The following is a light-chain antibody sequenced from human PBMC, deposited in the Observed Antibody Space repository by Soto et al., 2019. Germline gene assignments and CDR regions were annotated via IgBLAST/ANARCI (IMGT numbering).Light chain of an antibody. CDR2: GAS. CDR3: QQYVSSPRVT. J-gene: IGKJ4*01. Sequence: EIVLTQSPGTLSLSPGERATLSCRASQSVSSSYLAWYQQKTGQAPRLLIYGASSRATGIPDRFSGSGSGTDFTLTISRLEAEDFAVYYCQQYVSSPRVTFGGGTKVEIK. V-gene: IGKV3-20*01. CDR1: QSVSSSY.